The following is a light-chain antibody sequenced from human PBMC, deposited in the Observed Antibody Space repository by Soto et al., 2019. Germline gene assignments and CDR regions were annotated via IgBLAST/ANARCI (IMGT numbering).Light chain of an antibody. J-gene: IGKJ1*01. CDR3: HQYGSAPWT. CDR2: GAS. CDR1: QSVTSSY. Sequence: EIALTQSPGTLSLSPGERATLTCRASQSVTSSYLAWYQQKLGQAPRLLIYGASSSATGIPDRLSGSGSGTDFTLTISRLEPEDFAVYYCHQYGSAPWTFGQGTKVEIK. V-gene: IGKV3-20*01.